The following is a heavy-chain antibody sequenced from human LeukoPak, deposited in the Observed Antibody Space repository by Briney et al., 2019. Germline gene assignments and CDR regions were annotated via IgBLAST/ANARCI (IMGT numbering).Heavy chain of an antibody. CDR3: STDSGRSYFYFDY. V-gene: IGHV1-24*01. Sequence: ASVKVSCKISGFGLSVLSIHWMRQAPGKGLEWVGGIRPETGEPIFAQKFRGRVTITEDTFTDTGYLELRGLTSEDTAVYYCSTDSGRSYFYFDYWGQGTLVTVSS. J-gene: IGHJ4*02. CDR2: IRPETGEP. CDR1: GFGLSVLS. D-gene: IGHD3-10*01.